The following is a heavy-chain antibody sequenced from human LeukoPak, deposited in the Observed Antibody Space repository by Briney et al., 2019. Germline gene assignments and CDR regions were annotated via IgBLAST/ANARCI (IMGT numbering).Heavy chain of an antibody. D-gene: IGHD2/OR15-2a*01. J-gene: IGHJ5*02. CDR2: INAGNTNT. V-gene: IGHV1-3*01. Sequence: GASVKVSCKASGYTFTSYAMHWVRQAPGQRLEWMGWINAGNTNTRYSQKFQGRVTLTWDTSASTAYMELSSLRSEDTAVYYCTRDARGFYDEYDLLGWFDPWGQGTLVTVSS. CDR3: TRDARGFYDEYDLLGWFDP. CDR1: GYTFTSYA.